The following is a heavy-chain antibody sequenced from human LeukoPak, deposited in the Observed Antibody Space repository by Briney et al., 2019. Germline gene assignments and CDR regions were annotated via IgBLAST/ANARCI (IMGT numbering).Heavy chain of an antibody. CDR1: GFTFSDYY. Sequence: GGSLRLSCAASGFTFSDYYMSWIRQAPGKGLEWVSYISSSGSTIYYADSVKGRFTISRDNSKNTLYLQMNSLRAEDTAVYYCARDERYGDYLRGYYYGMDVWGQGTTVTVSS. V-gene: IGHV3-11*01. D-gene: IGHD4-17*01. J-gene: IGHJ6*02. CDR2: ISSSGSTI. CDR3: ARDERYGDYLRGYYYGMDV.